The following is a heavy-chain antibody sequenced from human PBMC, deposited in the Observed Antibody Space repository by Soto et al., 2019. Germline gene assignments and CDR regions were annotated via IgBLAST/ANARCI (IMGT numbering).Heavy chain of an antibody. CDR3: ARDPDLIEAAGNYFDY. CDR2: VSFDGVNK. J-gene: IGHJ4*02. D-gene: IGHD6-13*01. Sequence: GGSLRLSCSVSGFTLNTYSMHWVRQAPGKGLEWVAVVSFDGVNKHYRDSVKGRFTISRDIAKNMLYLQMTSLRLEDTAIYYCARDPDLIEAAGNYFDYWGQGTLVTISS. CDR1: GFTLNTYS. V-gene: IGHV3-30-3*01.